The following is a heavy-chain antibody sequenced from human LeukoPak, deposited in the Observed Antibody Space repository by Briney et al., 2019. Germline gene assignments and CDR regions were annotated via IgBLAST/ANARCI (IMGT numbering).Heavy chain of an antibody. J-gene: IGHJ4*02. D-gene: IGHD3-3*01. V-gene: IGHV4-59*01. CDR2: IYYSGST. CDR1: GGSISSYY. CDR3: ARDPGRFLEWSIGIHYFDY. Sequence: KASETLSLTCTVSGGSISSYYWSWIRQPPGKGLEWIGYIYYSGSTNYNPSLKSRVTISVDTSKNQFSLKLSSVTAADTAVYYCARDPGRFLEWSIGIHYFDYWGQGTLVTVSS.